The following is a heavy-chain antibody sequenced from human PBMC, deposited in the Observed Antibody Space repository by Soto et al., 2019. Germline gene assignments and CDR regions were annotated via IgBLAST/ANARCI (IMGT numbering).Heavy chain of an antibody. V-gene: IGHV1-18*01. Sequence: GASVKVSCKASGYTFDTYGISWVRQAPGQGLEWMGWITPNNGDTNYAQKIQGRVTLTTDTSTTTAYLEVRSLRSDDTAVYYCARDSNNNWWGSWTWGQGTPVTVSS. CDR2: ITPNNGDT. CDR3: ARDSNNNWWGSWT. CDR1: GYTFDTYG. J-gene: IGHJ5*02. D-gene: IGHD1-1*01.